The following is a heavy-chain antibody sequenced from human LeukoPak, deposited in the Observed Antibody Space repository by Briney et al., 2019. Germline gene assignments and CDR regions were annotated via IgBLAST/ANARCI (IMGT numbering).Heavy chain of an antibody. J-gene: IGHJ6*02. D-gene: IGHD3-3*01. Sequence: SETLSLTCTVSGGSISSYYWSWIRQPAGKGLEWIGRIYTSGSTNYNPSLKSRVTMSVDTSKNQFSLKLSSVTAADTAVYYCARHSTYYDFWSGPGENYYGMDVWGQGTTVTVSS. CDR3: ARHSTYYDFWSGPGENYYGMDV. V-gene: IGHV4-4*07. CDR2: IYTSGST. CDR1: GGSISSYY.